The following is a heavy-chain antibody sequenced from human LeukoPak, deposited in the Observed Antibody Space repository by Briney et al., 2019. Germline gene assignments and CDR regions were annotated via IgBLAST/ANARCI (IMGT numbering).Heavy chain of an antibody. CDR1: GFTFSSYA. V-gene: IGHV3-23*01. Sequence: GGSLRLSCAASGFTFSSYAMSWVRQAPGKGLEWVSAISGSGGSTYYADSVKGRFTISRDNSKNTLYLQMNSPRAEDTAVYYCARTIAAAVHYFDYWGQGTLVTVSS. D-gene: IGHD6-13*01. J-gene: IGHJ4*02. CDR3: ARTIAAAVHYFDY. CDR2: ISGSGGST.